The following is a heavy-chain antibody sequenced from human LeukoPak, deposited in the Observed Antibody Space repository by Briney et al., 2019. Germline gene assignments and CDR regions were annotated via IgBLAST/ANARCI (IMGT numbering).Heavy chain of an antibody. D-gene: IGHD3-10*01. CDR2: IYYSGST. CDR3: ARRSYGSASPLRMDV. Sequence: SETLSLTCTVSGGSISSYYWTWIRQPPGKGLEWIGYIYYSGSTNYNPSLKSRVTISVDTSKNQFSLRLSSVTAADTAVYYCARRSYGSASPLRMDVWGQGTTVTVSS. J-gene: IGHJ6*02. V-gene: IGHV4-59*08. CDR1: GGSISSYY.